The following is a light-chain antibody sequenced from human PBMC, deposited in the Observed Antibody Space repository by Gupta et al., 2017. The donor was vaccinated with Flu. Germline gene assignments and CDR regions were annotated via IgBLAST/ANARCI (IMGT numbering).Light chain of an antibody. J-gene: IGLJ1*01. CDR2: EVS. CDR1: SSDVGGYNY. V-gene: IGLV2-14*01. CDR3: SSYTSSSTLYV. Sequence: QSGLTHPAAVSGSPVPATSISCTGPSSDVGGYNYVSWRQQHPGKAPKLMIFEVSNRPSGVSNRFSGSKSGNTASLTISGLQAEDEADYYCSSYTSSSTLYVFGTGTKVIVL.